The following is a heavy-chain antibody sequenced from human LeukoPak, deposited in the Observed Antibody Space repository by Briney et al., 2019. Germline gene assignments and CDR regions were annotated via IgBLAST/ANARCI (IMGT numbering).Heavy chain of an antibody. V-gene: IGHV3-23*01. D-gene: IGHD2-21*01. J-gene: IGHJ5*02. CDR2: ISGSGGST. CDR1: GFTFSAYA. Sequence: PGGSLRLSCTASGFTFSAYAMMWVRQAPGKGLEWVSAISGSGGSTYYADSVKGRFTISRDNSKTTLYLQMNSLRAEDTAVYYCAIDVDWFDPWGQGTLVTVSS. CDR3: AIDVDWFDP.